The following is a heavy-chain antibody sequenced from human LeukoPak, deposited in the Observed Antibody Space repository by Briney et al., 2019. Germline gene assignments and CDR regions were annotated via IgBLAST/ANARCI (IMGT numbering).Heavy chain of an antibody. Sequence: GGSLRLSCAASGFTFSSDSMNWVRQAPGKGLGWVPSISSSSYIYYADSVKGRFTISRDNAKNSLYLQMNSLRAEDTAVYYCARDLESPYYYGSGSYAFDIWGQGTMVTVSS. J-gene: IGHJ3*02. CDR3: ARDLESPYYYGSGSYAFDI. CDR2: ISSSSYI. D-gene: IGHD3-10*01. V-gene: IGHV3-21*01. CDR1: GFTFSSDS.